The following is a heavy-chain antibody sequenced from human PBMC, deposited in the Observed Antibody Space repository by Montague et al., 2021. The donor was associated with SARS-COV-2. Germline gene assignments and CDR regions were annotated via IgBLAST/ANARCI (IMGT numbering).Heavy chain of an antibody. CDR1: GFSLISDGVG. Sequence: PALVKPTQTLTLTCTFSGFSLISDGVGVGWIRQPPGKALEWLALIDWXXXKCYNTSLKNRLTVTKDTSKNQVVLTMTNMDPLDTGTYYCAHRFLFSSLGDFDSWGQGTLVTVAS. CDR2: IDWXXXK. J-gene: IGHJ4*02. CDR3: AHRFLFSSLGDFDS. D-gene: IGHD6-13*01. V-gene: IGHV2-5*02.